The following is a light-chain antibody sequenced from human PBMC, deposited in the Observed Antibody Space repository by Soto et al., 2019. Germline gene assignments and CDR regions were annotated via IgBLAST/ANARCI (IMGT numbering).Light chain of an antibody. V-gene: IGKV3-15*01. J-gene: IGKJ1*01. CDR1: PSVSST. CDR2: GAS. Sequence: ELVLTQSPATLSVSPGEIATLSCRASPSVSSTLAWYQQTPCQAPRLLIYGASTRATGIPATFSGSGSGTEFTLTISSLQSEDFALYYCQQYNNWPTRGTFGHGNEVEIK. CDR3: QQYNNWPTRGT.